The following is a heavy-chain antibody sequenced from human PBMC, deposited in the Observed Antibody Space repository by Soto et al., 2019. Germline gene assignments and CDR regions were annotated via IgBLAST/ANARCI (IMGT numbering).Heavy chain of an antibody. V-gene: IGHV3-21*01. Sequence: GGSLRLSCAASGFTFSSYSMNWVRQAPGKGLEWVSSISSSSSYIYYADSVKGRFTISRYNAKNSLYLQMNSLRAEDTAVYYCARDPLVGANPLDICGQGTMVTVSS. D-gene: IGHD1-26*01. J-gene: IGHJ3*02. CDR1: GFTFSSYS. CDR3: ARDPLVGANPLDI. CDR2: ISSSSSYI.